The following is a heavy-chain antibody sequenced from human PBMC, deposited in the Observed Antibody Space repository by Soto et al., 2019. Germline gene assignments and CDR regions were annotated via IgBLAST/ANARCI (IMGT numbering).Heavy chain of an antibody. CDR1: GFTFSSYA. Sequence: GGSLRLSCAASGFTFSSYAMHWVRQAPGKGLEWVAVISYDGSNKYYADSVKGRFTISRDNSKNTLYLQMNSLRAEDTAVYYCARARGYYYGMXVWGQGTTVTVSS. J-gene: IGHJ6*02. CDR3: ARARGYYYGMXV. CDR2: ISYDGSNK. V-gene: IGHV3-30-3*01.